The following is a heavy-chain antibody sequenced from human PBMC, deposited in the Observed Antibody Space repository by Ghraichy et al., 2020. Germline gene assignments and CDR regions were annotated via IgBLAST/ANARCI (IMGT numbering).Heavy chain of an antibody. D-gene: IGHD6-19*01. CDR2: IDWDDDK. Sequence: SGPTLVKPTQTLTLTCTFSGFSLSTSGMCVSWIRQPPGKALEWLARIDWDDDKYYSTSLKTRLTISKDTSKNQVVLTMTNMDPVDTATYYCARIRRLGPVVAVAGTRNWGRYYYYMDVWGKGTTVTVSS. CDR1: GFSLSTSGMC. V-gene: IGHV2-70*11. CDR3: ARIRRLGPVVAVAGTRNWGRYYYYMDV. J-gene: IGHJ6*03.